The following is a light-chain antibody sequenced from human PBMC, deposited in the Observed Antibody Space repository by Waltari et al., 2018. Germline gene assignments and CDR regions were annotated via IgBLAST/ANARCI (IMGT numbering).Light chain of an antibody. Sequence: DIQMTQSPSSLSASVGDRVTITCQASQDISNWLAWYQQKPGKAPQLLIYSTSSLQSGVPSRFSGSGSGTEFTLTISSLQPEDFATYYCHKNRSDPLTFGGGTKVEIK. CDR1: QDISNW. CDR3: HKNRSDPLT. V-gene: IGKV1-12*01. CDR2: STS. J-gene: IGKJ4*01.